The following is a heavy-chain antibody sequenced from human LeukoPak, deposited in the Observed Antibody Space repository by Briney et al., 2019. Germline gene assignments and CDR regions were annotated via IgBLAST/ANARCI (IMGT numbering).Heavy chain of an antibody. V-gene: IGHV1-69*06. CDR2: IIPIFGTA. J-gene: IGHJ4*02. Sequence: SVKVSCKASGGTFSSYAISWVRQAPGQGLEWMGGIIPIFGTANYAQKFQGRVTITADKSTSTAYMELSSLRSEDTAVYYGAAAYCGGDCLYYFDYWGQGTLVTVSS. CDR1: GGTFSSYA. D-gene: IGHD2-21*02. CDR3: AAAYCGGDCLYYFDY.